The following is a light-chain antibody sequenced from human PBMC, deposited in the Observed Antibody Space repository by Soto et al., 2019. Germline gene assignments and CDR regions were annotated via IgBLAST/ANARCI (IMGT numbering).Light chain of an antibody. CDR2: GAS. CDR3: QEYGSALYT. J-gene: IGKJ2*01. V-gene: IGKV3-20*01. Sequence: ESVLTQSPGTLSLSPGERATLSCRASQSVTGSYLAWYQQKPGQAPRLRIYGASSRATGIPDRFSGSGSGTDFTLTISRLEPEDFAVYYWQEYGSALYTFGQGTKLDIK. CDR1: QSVTGSY.